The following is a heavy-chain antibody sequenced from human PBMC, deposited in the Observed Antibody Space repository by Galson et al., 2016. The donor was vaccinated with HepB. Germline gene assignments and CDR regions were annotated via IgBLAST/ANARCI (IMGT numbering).Heavy chain of an antibody. D-gene: IGHD3-22*01. CDR1: GGSMSSYY. CDR3: ARGLGINYYDSSGYVY. CDR2: MYYSGGS. V-gene: IGHV4-59*01. J-gene: IGHJ4*02. Sequence: ETLSLTCTVSGGSMSSYYWTWIRQPPGKGLEWIGYMYYSGGSNYNPSLKSRVTISVDTSKNQFSLKLTSVTAADTAVYYCARGLGINYYDSSGYVYWGQGTLVTVAS.